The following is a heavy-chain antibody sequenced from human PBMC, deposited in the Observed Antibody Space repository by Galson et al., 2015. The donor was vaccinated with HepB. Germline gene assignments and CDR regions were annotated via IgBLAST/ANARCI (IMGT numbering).Heavy chain of an antibody. J-gene: IGHJ4*02. CDR2: IIPILGIA. CDR1: GGTFSSYA. D-gene: IGHD4-23*01. V-gene: IGHV1-69*04. Sequence: SVKVSCKASGGTFSSYAISWVRQAPGQGLEWMGRIIPILGIANYAQKFQGRVTITADKSTSTAYMELSSLRSEDTAVYYCARDPGRWQNFDYWGQGTLVTVSS. CDR3: ARDPGRWQNFDY.